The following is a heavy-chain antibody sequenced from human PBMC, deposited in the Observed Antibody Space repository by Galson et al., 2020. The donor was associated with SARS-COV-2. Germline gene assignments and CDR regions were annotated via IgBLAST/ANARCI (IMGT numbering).Heavy chain of an antibody. D-gene: IGHD6-19*01. CDR2: IYSDDNT. J-gene: IGHJ1*01. CDR3: ARERNRRAVATTFQN. CDR1: GFTVSSNY. V-gene: IGHV3-66*01. Sequence: TGGSLRLSCAASGFTVSSNYMSWVRQAPGKGLEWVSVIYSDDNTYYADSVKGRFTISRDDTKNTLYLQTNSLRAEDTAVYYCARERNRRAVATTFQNWGQGTLVTVSS.